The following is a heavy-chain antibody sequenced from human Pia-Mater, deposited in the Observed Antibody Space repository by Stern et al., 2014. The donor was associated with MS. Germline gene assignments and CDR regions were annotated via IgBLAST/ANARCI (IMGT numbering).Heavy chain of an antibody. CDR2: IYYSGST. V-gene: IGHV4-39*01. Sequence: QVQLQESGPGLVKPSETLSLTCTVSGGSISSSSYYWGWIRQPPGKGLEWIGSIYYSGSTYYNPSLKSRVTISVDPSKTQFSLKLSSVTAADTAVYYCDGYASWVDYWGQGTLVTVSS. D-gene: IGHD5-18*01. CDR3: DGYASWVDY. CDR1: GGSISSSSYY. J-gene: IGHJ4*02.